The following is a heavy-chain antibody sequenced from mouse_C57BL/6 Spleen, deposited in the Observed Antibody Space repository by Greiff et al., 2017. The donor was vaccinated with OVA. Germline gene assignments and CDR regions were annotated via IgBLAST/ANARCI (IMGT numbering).Heavy chain of an antibody. CDR1: GYTFTSYW. CDR3: ATYGSSYWYFDV. Sequence: VQLQQPGAELVKPGASVKLSCKASGYTFTSYWMQWVKQRPGQGLAWIGEIDPSDSYTNYNQKFKGKATLTVDTSSSTAYMQLSSLTSEDSAVYYCATYGSSYWYFDVWGTGTTVTVSS. V-gene: IGHV1-50*01. D-gene: IGHD1-1*01. J-gene: IGHJ1*03. CDR2: IDPSDSYT.